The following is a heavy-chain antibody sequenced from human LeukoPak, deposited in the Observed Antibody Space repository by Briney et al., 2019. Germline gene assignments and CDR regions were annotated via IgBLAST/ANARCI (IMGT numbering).Heavy chain of an antibody. J-gene: IGHJ5*02. CDR2: IYYSGST. CDR1: GRSISSGGYY. V-gene: IGHV4-31*03. D-gene: IGHD2-2*01. Sequence: SQTLSLTCTVSGRSISSGGYYWSWIRQHPGKGLEWIGYIYYSGSTYYNPSLKSRVTISVDTSKNQFSLKLRSVTAADTAVYYCARGYCSSTSCFDPWGQGTLVTVSS. CDR3: ARGYCSSTSCFDP.